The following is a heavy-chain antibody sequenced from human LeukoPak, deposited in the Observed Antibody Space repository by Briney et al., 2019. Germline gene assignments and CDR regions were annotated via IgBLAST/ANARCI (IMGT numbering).Heavy chain of an antibody. D-gene: IGHD4-17*01. Sequence: SETLSLTCTVSGGSISSYYWSWIRQPPGKGMEWIGYINYSGSTKYNPSLKSRVTISIDTSKNQFSLKLSSVTAAATAVYYGAREGYGVNYYGMDVWGQGTTVTVSS. J-gene: IGHJ6*02. CDR3: AREGYGVNYYGMDV. V-gene: IGHV4-59*01. CDR1: GGSISSYY. CDR2: INYSGST.